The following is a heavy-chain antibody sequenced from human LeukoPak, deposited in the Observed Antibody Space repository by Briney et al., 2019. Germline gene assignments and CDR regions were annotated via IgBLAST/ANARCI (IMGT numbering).Heavy chain of an antibody. CDR3: TRGHTKIRH. CDR2: ISGSGTET. D-gene: IGHD1-1*01. CDR1: GFIFSDYY. Sequence: PGGSLRHSCAASGFIFSDYYMSWFRRAPGKGLEWISYISGSGTETNYADSVKGRFTVSRDNAKNSQYLQMSSLRVEDTAVYYCTRGHTKIRHWGQGTLVTVSS. V-gene: IGHV3-11*06. J-gene: IGHJ4*02.